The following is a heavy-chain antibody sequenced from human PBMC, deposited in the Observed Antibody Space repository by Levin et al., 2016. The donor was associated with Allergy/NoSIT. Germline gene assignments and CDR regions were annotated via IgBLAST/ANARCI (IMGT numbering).Heavy chain of an antibody. CDR2: IIPIFGTA. CDR1: GGTFNSYA. D-gene: IGHD3-22*01. Sequence: SVKVSCKASGGTFNSYAISWVRQAPGQGLEWMGGIIPIFGTANYAQKFQGRVTITADESTFTAYMELSSLRSEDTAVYYCASASYYYDSSGYRNHYYYYGMDVWGQGITVTVSS. V-gene: IGHV1-69*13. J-gene: IGHJ6*02. CDR3: ASASYYYDSSGYRNHYYYYGMDV.